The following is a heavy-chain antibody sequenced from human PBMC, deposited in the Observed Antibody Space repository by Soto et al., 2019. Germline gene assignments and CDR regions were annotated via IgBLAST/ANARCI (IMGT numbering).Heavy chain of an antibody. Sequence: SETLSLTCSVSGGSINSDDSFWGWVRQSPGKGLEWIGSLYYGRSTFYNPSLKSRVTISLDTSKNQFSLRLTSVTAADTAIYYCARQLPVGATSWFDPWGQGTLVTVSS. J-gene: IGHJ5*02. CDR3: ARQLPVGATSWFDP. V-gene: IGHV4-39*01. CDR1: GGSINSDDSF. D-gene: IGHD1-26*01. CDR2: LYYGRST.